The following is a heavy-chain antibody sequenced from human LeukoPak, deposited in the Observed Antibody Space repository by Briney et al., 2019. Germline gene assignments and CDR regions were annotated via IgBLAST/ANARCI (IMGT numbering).Heavy chain of an antibody. CDR1: GFTFSSYS. V-gene: IGHV3-48*01. J-gene: IGHJ6*03. D-gene: IGHD2-15*01. CDR2: ISSSSSTI. CDR3: ARGHYCSGGSCSYYYYYMDV. Sequence: PGGSLRLSCAASGFTFSSYSMNWVRQAPGKGLEWVSYISSSSSTIYYADSVKGRFTIFRDNAKNSLYLQMNSLRAEDTAVYYCARGHYCSGGSCSYYYYYMDVWGKGTTVTVSS.